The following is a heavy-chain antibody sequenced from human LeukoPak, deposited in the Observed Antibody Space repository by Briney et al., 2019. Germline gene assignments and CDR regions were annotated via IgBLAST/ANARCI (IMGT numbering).Heavy chain of an antibody. J-gene: IGHJ4*02. V-gene: IGHV4-59*12. CDR3: ARERGSGLYYFDY. CDR2: IYYSGST. CDR1: GGSISSYY. Sequence: SETLSLTCTVSGGSISSYYWSWIRQPPGKGLEWIGYIYYSGSTNYNPSLKSRVTISVDTSKNQFSLQLNSVTPEDTAVYYCARERGSGLYYFDYWGQGTLVTVSS. D-gene: IGHD6-19*01.